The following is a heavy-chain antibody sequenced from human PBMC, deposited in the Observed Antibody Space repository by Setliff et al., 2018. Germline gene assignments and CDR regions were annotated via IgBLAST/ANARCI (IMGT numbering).Heavy chain of an antibody. J-gene: IGHJ6*02. Sequence: PSETLSLPCTVSGCSISSRSYYWGWIRQPPGKGLEWIGSIYYSGSTYYKPSLKSRVTISVDTSKNQFSLKLSSVTAADTAVYYCARVPSYGSGSYYYYYYGMDVWGQGTTVTVSS. CDR2: IYYSGST. V-gene: IGHV4-39*07. CDR3: ARVPSYGSGSYYYYYYGMDV. D-gene: IGHD3-10*01. CDR1: GCSISSRSYY.